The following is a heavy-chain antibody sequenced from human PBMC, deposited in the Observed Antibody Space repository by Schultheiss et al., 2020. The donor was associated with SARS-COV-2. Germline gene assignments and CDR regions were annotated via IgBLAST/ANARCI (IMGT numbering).Heavy chain of an antibody. Sequence: SQTLSHTCTVSGASINSYYWSWIRQPPGKGLEWIGYIYYSGSTYYNPSLKSRVTISVDTSKNQFSLKLSSVTAADTAVYYCARLPITMVRGNPGWGYYYGMDVWGQGTTVTVS. CDR1: GASINSYY. CDR3: ARLPITMVRGNPGWGYYYGMDV. V-gene: IGHV4-59*08. D-gene: IGHD3-10*01. CDR2: IYYSGST. J-gene: IGHJ6*02.